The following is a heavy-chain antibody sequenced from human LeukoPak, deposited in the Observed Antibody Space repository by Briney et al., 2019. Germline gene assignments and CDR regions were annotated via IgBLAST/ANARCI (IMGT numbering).Heavy chain of an antibody. D-gene: IGHD3-16*01. CDR3: ARTDYVWGSSLDY. V-gene: IGHV4-34*01. CDR1: GWSFSGYY. J-gene: IGHJ4*02. CDR2: INHSGST. Sequence: SSETLSLTCAVYGWSFSGYYWSWIRQPPGKGLEWIGEINHSGSTNYNPSLKSRVTISVDTSKNQFSLKLSSVTAADTAVYYCARTDYVWGSSLDYWGQGTLVTVSS.